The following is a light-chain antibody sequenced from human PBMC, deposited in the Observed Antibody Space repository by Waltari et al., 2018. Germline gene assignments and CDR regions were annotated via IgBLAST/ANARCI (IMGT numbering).Light chain of an antibody. J-gene: IGKJ1*01. Sequence: DIQMTQSPSSFSASVGDRLTITCRASQSIGTYLNWYQHKPGRAPELLIYAASTLQGGVPSRFSGSGSETHFTLAISSLQREDFATYYCQQSYTTPRTFGQGTKVEIK. V-gene: IGKV1-39*01. CDR3: QQSYTTPRT. CDR1: QSIGTY. CDR2: AAS.